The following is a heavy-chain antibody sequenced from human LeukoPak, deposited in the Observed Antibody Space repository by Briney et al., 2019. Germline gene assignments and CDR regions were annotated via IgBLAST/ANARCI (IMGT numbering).Heavy chain of an antibody. CDR3: ASTYCGGDCYGDAFDI. CDR1: GYSFTSYW. D-gene: IGHD2-21*02. V-gene: IGHV5-51*01. CDR2: IYPGDSDT. J-gene: IGHJ3*02. Sequence: GESLKISCKGSGYSFTSYWIGWVRQMPGKGLEWMGIIYPGDSDTRYSPSFQGQVTTSADKSISTAYLQWSSLKASDTAMYYCASTYCGGDCYGDAFDIWGQGTMVTVSS.